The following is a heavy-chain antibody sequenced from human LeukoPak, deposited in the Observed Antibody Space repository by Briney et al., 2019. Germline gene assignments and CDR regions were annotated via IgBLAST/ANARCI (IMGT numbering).Heavy chain of an antibody. D-gene: IGHD3-3*01. CDR2: IYHSGST. J-gene: IGHJ3*02. Sequence: NPSETLSLTCTVSGYSISSGYYWGWIRQPPVKGLEWIGSIYHSGSTYYNPSLKSRVTISVDTSKNQFSLKLSSVTAADTAVYYCARYNTYYDFWSGYRHDAFDIWGQGTMVTVSS. CDR3: ARYNTYYDFWSGYRHDAFDI. CDR1: GYSISSGYY. V-gene: IGHV4-38-2*02.